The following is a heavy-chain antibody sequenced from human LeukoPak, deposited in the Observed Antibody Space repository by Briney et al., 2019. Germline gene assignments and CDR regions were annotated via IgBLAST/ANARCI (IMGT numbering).Heavy chain of an antibody. Sequence: SETLSLTCTVSGGSISSGSYYWSWIRQPAGKGLEWIGRIYTSGSTNYNPSLKSRVTISVDTSTNQFSLKLSSVTAADTAVDFCARGPYSNASSGAFDIWGQGTMATVSS. CDR2: IYTSGST. CDR1: GGSISSGSYY. D-gene: IGHD3-10*01. CDR3: ARGPYSNASSGAFDI. J-gene: IGHJ3*02. V-gene: IGHV4-61*02.